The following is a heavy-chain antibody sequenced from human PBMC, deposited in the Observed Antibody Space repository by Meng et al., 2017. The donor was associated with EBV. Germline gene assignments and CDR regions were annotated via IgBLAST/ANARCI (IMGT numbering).Heavy chain of an antibody. V-gene: IGHV1-2*06. CDR2: INPNSGGT. Sequence: QVQLGQSVAEVKKPGASVKVSCKASGYTFTGYYMHWVRQAPGQGLEWMGRINPNSGGTNYAQKFQGRVTMTRDTSISTAYMELSRLRSDDTAVYYCARVGIAVAGTGDYWGQGTLVTVSS. CDR3: ARVGIAVAGTGDY. CDR1: GYTFTGYY. J-gene: IGHJ4*02. D-gene: IGHD6-19*01.